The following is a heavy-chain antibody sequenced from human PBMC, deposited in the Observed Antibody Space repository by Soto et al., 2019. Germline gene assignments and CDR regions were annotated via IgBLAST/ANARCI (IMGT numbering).Heavy chain of an antibody. CDR1: GGTLRNYG. J-gene: IGHJ6*02. Sequence: QVQLVQSGAEVKKPGSSVRVSCKASGGTLRNYGISWVRQAPGQGLEWMGGIIPGFGTANYAQKFQGRVTITADESTSTVYMNVTSLRSEDTAVYYCSRGDATKIVVTTYYVMDVWGQGTTVTVSS. CDR3: SRGDATKIVVTTYYVMDV. CDR2: IIPGFGTA. V-gene: IGHV1-69*12. D-gene: IGHD4-17*01.